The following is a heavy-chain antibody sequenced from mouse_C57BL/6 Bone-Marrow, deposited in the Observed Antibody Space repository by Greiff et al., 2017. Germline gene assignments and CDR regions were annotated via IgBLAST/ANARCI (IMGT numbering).Heavy chain of an antibody. Sequence: EVKLMESGGGLVQPGGSLSLSCAASGFTFTDYYMSWVRQPPGKALEWLGFIRNKANGYTTEYSASVKGRFTISRDNSQSILYLQMNALRAEDSATYYCARWDGSLAYGGQGTLVTVSA. CDR2: IRNKANGYTT. J-gene: IGHJ3*01. V-gene: IGHV7-3*01. D-gene: IGHD1-1*01. CDR1: GFTFTDYY. CDR3: ARWDGSLAY.